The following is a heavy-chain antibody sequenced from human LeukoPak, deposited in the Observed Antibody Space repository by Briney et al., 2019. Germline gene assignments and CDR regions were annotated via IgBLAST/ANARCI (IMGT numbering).Heavy chain of an antibody. V-gene: IGHV4-30-2*01. Sequence: PSQTLSLTCAVSGGSISSGGYSWSWIRQPPGKGLEWIGYIYHSGSTYYNPSLKSRVTISVDRSKNQFSLELSSVTAADTAVYYCAREITGADAFDIWGQGTMVTVSS. J-gene: IGHJ3*02. CDR2: IYHSGST. D-gene: IGHD3-16*01. CDR3: AREITGADAFDI. CDR1: GGSISSGGYS.